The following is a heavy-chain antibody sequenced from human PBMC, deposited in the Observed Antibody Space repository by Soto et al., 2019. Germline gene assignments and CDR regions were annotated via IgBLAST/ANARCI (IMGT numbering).Heavy chain of an antibody. CDR1: GGSISISSYY. CDR2: LYYSGST. D-gene: IGHD4-17*01. V-gene: IGHV4-39*01. CDR3: VRFRRYGDYPYFYYYMDV. Sequence: SETLSLTCSVSGGSISISSYYWVWIRQRPGKGQEWIGSLYYSGSTYYNPSLKSQVTISVDTSKNQFSMRLSSVTAADTAVYYCVRFRRYGDYPYFYYYMDVWGKGTTVTVSS. J-gene: IGHJ6*03.